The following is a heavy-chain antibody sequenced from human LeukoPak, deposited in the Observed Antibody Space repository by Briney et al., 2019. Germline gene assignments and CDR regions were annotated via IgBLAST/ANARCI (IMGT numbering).Heavy chain of an antibody. CDR3: ARDPSTYYYGSGSSAH. V-gene: IGHV3-21*01. D-gene: IGHD3-10*01. J-gene: IGHJ4*02. CDR2: ISSSSSYI. Sequence: GGSLRLSCAASGFTFSSYSMNWVRQAPGKGLEWVSSISSSSSYIYYADSVKGRFTISRDNAKNSLYLQMNSLRAEDTAVYYCARDPSTYYYGSGSSAHWGQGTLVTVSS. CDR1: GFTFSSYS.